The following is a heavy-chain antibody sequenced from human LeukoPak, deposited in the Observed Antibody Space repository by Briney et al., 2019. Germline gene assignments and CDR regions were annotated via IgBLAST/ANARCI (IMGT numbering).Heavy chain of an antibody. CDR1: GYTLTELS. V-gene: IGHV1-24*01. D-gene: IGHD2-2*01. CDR2: FDPEDGET. Sequence: ASVKVSCKVSGYTLTELSMHWVRQAPGKGLEWRGGFDPEDGETIYAQKFQGRVTMTEGTSTDTAYMELSSLRSEDTAVYYCATWGTAAIYYYGMDVWGQGTTVTVSS. CDR3: ATWGTAAIYYYGMDV. J-gene: IGHJ6*02.